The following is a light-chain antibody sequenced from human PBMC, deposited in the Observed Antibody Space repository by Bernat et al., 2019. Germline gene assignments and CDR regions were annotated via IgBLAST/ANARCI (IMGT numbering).Light chain of an antibody. J-gene: IGKJ3*01. CDR3: QQRSNWPPVT. CDR2: KAS. CDR1: QNIDKW. Sequence: DIQMTQSPSTLSASVGDRVTIACRASQNIDKWLAWYQQKPGKAPNLLIYKASSLESGVPPRFSGSGSGTEFTLTISSLEPEDFAVYYCQQRSNWPPVTFGPGTKVDIK. V-gene: IGKV1-5*03.